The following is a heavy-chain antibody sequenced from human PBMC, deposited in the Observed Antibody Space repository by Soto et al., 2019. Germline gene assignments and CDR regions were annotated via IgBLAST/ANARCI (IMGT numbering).Heavy chain of an antibody. CDR3: ARELMTYYDFWSGSNPAGMDV. V-gene: IGHV4-4*07. J-gene: IGHJ6*02. CDR1: GDSINSYY. D-gene: IGHD3-3*01. Sequence: SETLSLTCTVSGDSINSYYWGWIRQPAGKGLEWIGRIYTSGSTNYNPSLKSRVTMSVDTSKNQFSLKLNSVTAADTAVYYCARELMTYYDFWSGSNPAGMDVWGQGTTVTVSS. CDR2: IYTSGST.